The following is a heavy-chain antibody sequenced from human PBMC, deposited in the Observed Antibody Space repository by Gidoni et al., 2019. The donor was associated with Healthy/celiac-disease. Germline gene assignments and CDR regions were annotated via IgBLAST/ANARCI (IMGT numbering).Heavy chain of an antibody. CDR3: ARDLPYGGGGYYYYGMDV. CDR1: GSTLTSYG. V-gene: IGHV1-18*01. Sequence: QVQLVHSGSEVTKPGASVKVSCKPSGSTLTSYGISWVRQAPGQGLEWMGWISTYNGNTNDAQKLQGRVTMTTDTSTSTAYMELRSLRSDDTAVYYWARDLPYGGGGYYYYGMDVWGQGTTVTVSS. CDR2: ISTYNGNT. J-gene: IGHJ6*02. D-gene: IGHD3-16*01.